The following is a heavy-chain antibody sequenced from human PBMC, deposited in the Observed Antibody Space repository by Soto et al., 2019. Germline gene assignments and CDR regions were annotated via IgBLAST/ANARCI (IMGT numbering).Heavy chain of an antibody. CDR1: GYTFTSYD. J-gene: IGHJ6*02. V-gene: IGHV1-8*01. Sequence: GASVKVSCKASGYTFTSYDINWVRQATGQGLEWMGWMSPNSGNTGFAQKFQGRVTMTRDTSISTAYMELSSLRSEDTAVYYCARQWELSGYYYGMDVWGQGTTVTVS. D-gene: IGHD1-26*01. CDR3: ARQWELSGYYYGMDV. CDR2: MSPNSGNT.